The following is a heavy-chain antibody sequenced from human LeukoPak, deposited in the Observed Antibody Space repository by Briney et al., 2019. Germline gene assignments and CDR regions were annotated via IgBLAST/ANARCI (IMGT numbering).Heavy chain of an antibody. CDR2: VRQDGTVR. V-gene: IGHV3-7*03. Sequence: GGSLRLSCAGSGFTSPNHWITWVRQAPGKGLEWVANVRQDGTVRNYVDSVRGRFTISRDNANNSLFLQMNSLRVEDTAVYYCASTTRGGSQAYHYYYYGMDVWGQGTTVTVSS. J-gene: IGHJ6*02. CDR3: ASTTRGGSQAYHYYYYGMDV. CDR1: GFTSPNHW. D-gene: IGHD2-21*01.